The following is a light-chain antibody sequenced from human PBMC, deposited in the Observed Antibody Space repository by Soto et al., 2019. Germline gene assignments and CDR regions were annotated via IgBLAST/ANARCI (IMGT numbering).Light chain of an antibody. CDR2: DVS. V-gene: IGLV2-11*01. CDR3: CSYVGRPV. CDR1: SSDVGGYNY. J-gene: IGLJ1*01. Sequence: QSALTQPRSVSGSPGQSVTISCTGTSSDVGGYNYVSWYQQHPGKAPKLMIYDVSKRPSGVPDRFSGSKSGNTASLTISGLQAEDEADYYCCSYVGRPVFGTGSMVTV.